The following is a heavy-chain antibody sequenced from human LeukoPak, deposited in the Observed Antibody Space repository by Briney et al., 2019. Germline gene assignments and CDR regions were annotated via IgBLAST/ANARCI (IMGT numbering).Heavy chain of an antibody. J-gene: IGHJ4*02. Sequence: SETLSLTCAVYGGSFSGYYWSWIRQPPGKGLEWIGEINHSGSTNYNPSLKSRVTISVDTSKNQFSLKLSSVTAADTAVYYCARTAYYESSGYFEYWGQGTLVTVSS. D-gene: IGHD3-22*01. V-gene: IGHV4-34*01. CDR1: GGSFSGYY. CDR2: INHSGST. CDR3: ARTAYYESSGYFEY.